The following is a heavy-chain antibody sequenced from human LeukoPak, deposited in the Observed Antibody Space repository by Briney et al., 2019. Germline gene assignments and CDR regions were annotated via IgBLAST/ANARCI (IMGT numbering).Heavy chain of an antibody. V-gene: IGHV4-34*01. Sequence: SSETLSLTCAVSGVSLNDYYWSWVRQTPGKGLEWIGEINHSGYTNDSPSLKSRVTLSIDTSRKQFSLNLRPVTVADSGIYYCTRMTTGHDYWGQGTLVTVSS. D-gene: IGHD4-17*01. J-gene: IGHJ4*02. CDR2: INHSGYT. CDR3: TRMTTGHDY. CDR1: GVSLNDYY.